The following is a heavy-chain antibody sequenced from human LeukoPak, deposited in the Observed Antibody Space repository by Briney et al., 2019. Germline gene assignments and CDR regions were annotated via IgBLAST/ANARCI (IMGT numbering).Heavy chain of an antibody. CDR2: INTNTGNP. V-gene: IGHV7-4-1*02. D-gene: IGHD3-9*01. J-gene: IGHJ3*02. CDR3: ARVHQILTGYFGGVQYGAFDI. Sequence: ASVKVSCKASGYTFTSYAMNWVRQAPGQGLEWMGWINTNTGNPTYAQGFTGRFVFSLDTSVSTAYLQISSLKAEDTAVYYCARVHQILTGYFGGVQYGAFDIWGQGTMVTVSS. CDR1: GYTFTSYA.